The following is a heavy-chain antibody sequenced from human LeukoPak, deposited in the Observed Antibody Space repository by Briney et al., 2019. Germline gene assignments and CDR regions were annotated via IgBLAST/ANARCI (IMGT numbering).Heavy chain of an antibody. V-gene: IGHV1-8*01. D-gene: IGHD3-10*01. CDR1: GYTFTSYD. Sequence: ASVKVSYKASGYTFTSYDINWVRQATGQGLEWMGWMNPNSGNTGYAQKFQGRVTMTRNTSISTAYMELSSLRSEDTAVYYCAGVRGVIINRGYGMDVWGQGTTVTVSS. CDR2: MNPNSGNT. J-gene: IGHJ6*02. CDR3: AGVRGVIINRGYGMDV.